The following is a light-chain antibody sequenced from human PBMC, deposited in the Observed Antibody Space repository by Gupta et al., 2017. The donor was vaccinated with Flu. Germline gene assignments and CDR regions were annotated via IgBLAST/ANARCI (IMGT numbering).Light chain of an antibody. Sequence: TVSCSVTSSNRGSNDVNWYQQVPGTAPKLLIYNNSHRPSGVPDRFSGSKSGTSASLAISGLQSEDEADYYCAAWDDSLNGYFVFGTGTTVTVL. V-gene: IGLV1-44*01. CDR1: SSNRGSND. CDR3: AAWDDSLNGYFV. CDR2: NNS. J-gene: IGLJ1*01.